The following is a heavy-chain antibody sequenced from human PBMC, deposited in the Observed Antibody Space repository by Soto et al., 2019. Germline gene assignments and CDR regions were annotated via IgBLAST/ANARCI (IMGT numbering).Heavy chain of an antibody. CDR3: ASDVTSSGYYYLNPGGFDP. CDR2: ISTSSSYI. J-gene: IGHJ5*02. CDR1: GFTFSTYS. Sequence: EVQLVESGGGLVKPGGSLRLSCAASGFTFSTYSMNWVRQAPGKGLEWVSSISTSSSYIYYADSAKGRFTISRDNAKNSPYLKMNRLRAEDTAVYYCASDVTSSGYYYLNPGGFDPWGQGTLVTVSS. V-gene: IGHV3-21*01. D-gene: IGHD3-22*01.